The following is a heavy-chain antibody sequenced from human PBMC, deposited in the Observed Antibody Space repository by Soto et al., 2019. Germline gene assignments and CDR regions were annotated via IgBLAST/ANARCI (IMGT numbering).Heavy chain of an antibody. D-gene: IGHD5-12*01. Sequence: ASVKVSCKASGGTFSSYTISWVRQAPGEGLEWMGGIIPMFGTTRYAQKFQGGVTITADKSTNTAYMELSSLRSEDTAVYYCARGGDGYNQAHKFYFDYWGQGTLVTVSS. V-gene: IGHV1-69*06. CDR3: ARGGDGYNQAHKFYFDY. J-gene: IGHJ4*02. CDR2: IIPMFGTT. CDR1: GGTFSSYT.